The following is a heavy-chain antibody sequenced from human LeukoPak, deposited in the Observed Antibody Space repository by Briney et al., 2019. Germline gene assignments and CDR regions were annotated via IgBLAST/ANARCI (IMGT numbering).Heavy chain of an antibody. Sequence: ASVKVSCKASGYTFTSYYMHWVRQAPGQGLEWMGIINPSGGSTSYAQKFQGRATLTRATSTSTVYMELSSLRSEDTAVYYCARVVWGTSWYFDYWGQGTLVTVSS. CDR2: INPSGGST. J-gene: IGHJ4*02. CDR1: GYTFTSYY. CDR3: ARVVWGTSWYFDY. D-gene: IGHD1-1*01. V-gene: IGHV1-46*01.